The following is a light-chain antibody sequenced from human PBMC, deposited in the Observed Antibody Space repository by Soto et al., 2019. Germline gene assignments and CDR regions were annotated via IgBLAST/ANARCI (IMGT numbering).Light chain of an antibody. CDR1: QNIGSI. V-gene: IGKV3-11*01. CDR2: DVS. CDR3: HQRRQWPLT. Sequence: DIVLTQSPGTLSVSPGERATLSCRARQNIGSILGWYKQKPGRAPRLLISDVSNRATGIPARFSGSGCGTDFTLPISSLESADFAVYYCHQRRQWPLTFGGGTKVDI. J-gene: IGKJ4*01.